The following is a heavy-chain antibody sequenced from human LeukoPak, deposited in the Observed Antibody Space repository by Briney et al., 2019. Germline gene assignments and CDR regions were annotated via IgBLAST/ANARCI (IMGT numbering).Heavy chain of an antibody. CDR1: GGTFSSYA. V-gene: IGHV1-69*13. CDR2: IIPIFGTA. CDR3: ARDHLDSSGTDY. Sequence: SVKVSCKASGGTFSSYAISWVRQAPGQGREWMGRIIPIFGTANYAQKCQGRVTITPDESTSTAYMELSSLRSEDTAVYYCARDHLDSSGTDYWGQGTLVTVSS. J-gene: IGHJ4*02. D-gene: IGHD3-22*01.